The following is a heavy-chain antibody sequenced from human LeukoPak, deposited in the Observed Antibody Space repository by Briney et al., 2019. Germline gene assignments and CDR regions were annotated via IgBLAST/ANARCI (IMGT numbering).Heavy chain of an antibody. J-gene: IGHJ6*03. CDR3: AKGLKTAVGPYKGYHYYMDV. D-gene: IGHD5-18*01. Sequence: PGGSLRLSCAASGFTFSSFNMNWVRQAPGKGLEWVSTINDRGIATYYADSVKGRFTISRDNSKNTLSLQVSSLRAEDTAIYYCAKGLKTAVGPYKGYHYYMDVWGKGTTVTVSS. CDR2: INDRGIAT. CDR1: GFTFSSFN. V-gene: IGHV3-23*01.